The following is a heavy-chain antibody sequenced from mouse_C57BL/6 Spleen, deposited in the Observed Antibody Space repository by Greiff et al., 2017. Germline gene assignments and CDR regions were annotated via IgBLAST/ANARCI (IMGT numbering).Heavy chain of an antibody. CDR2: IYPGDGDT. Sequence: VQLQQSGPELVKPGASVKISCKASGYAFSSSWMNWVKQRPGKGLEWIGRIYPGDGDTNYNGKFKGKATLTADKSSSTAYMQLSSLTSEDSAVYFCAEAGPDWYFDVWGTGTTVTVSS. CDR3: AEAGPDWYFDV. V-gene: IGHV1-82*01. CDR1: GYAFSSSW. D-gene: IGHD3-2*02. J-gene: IGHJ1*03.